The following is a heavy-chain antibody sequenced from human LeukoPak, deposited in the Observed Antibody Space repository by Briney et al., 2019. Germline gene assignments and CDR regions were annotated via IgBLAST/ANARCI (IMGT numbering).Heavy chain of an antibody. CDR3: ATEGDFWSGH. D-gene: IGHD3-3*01. Sequence: SETLSLTCAVYGGSFSGYYWSWIRQPPGKGLEWIGEINHSGSTNYNPSLKSRVTISVDTSKNQFSLKLSSVTAADTAVYYCATEGDFWSGHWGQGTLVTVSS. V-gene: IGHV4-34*01. CDR2: INHSGST. J-gene: IGHJ4*02. CDR1: GGSFSGYY.